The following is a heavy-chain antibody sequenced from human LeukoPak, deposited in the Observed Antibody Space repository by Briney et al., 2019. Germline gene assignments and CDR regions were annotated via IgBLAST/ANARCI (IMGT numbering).Heavy chain of an antibody. V-gene: IGHV3-23*01. Sequence: GGSLRLLCAASGFTFSSYPMSWVRQAPGKGLEWVSAISGGGVSTYYPDSVKGRFTISRDNSNNTLYLQMNSLRAEDTAVYYCAKSAGIWNFDYWGQGTLVTVSS. CDR1: GFTFSSYP. CDR2: ISGGGVST. CDR3: AKSAGIWNFDY. D-gene: IGHD6-13*01. J-gene: IGHJ4*02.